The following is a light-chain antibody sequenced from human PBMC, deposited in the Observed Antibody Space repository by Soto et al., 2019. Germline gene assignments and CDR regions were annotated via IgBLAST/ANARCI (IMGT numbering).Light chain of an antibody. J-gene: IGLJ3*02. CDR1: SSNIGAGYN. CDR2: GDS. Sequence: QSVLTQPPSVSGAPGQRVTISCTGSSSNIGAGYNVHWYQQVPGTAPKLLICGDSNRPSGVPDRFSGSKSGTSASLAITGLQAEDEADYYCQSYDSSLSGGLFGGGTKVTVL. CDR3: QSYDSSLSGGL. V-gene: IGLV1-40*01.